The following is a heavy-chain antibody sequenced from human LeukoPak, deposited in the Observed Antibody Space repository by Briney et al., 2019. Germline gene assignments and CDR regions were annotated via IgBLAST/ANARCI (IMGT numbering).Heavy chain of an antibody. D-gene: IGHD1-26*01. J-gene: IGHJ5*02. CDR1: GASISSGGYY. CDR2: IYYSGST. V-gene: IGHV4-39*01. Sequence: SQTLSLTCTVSGASISSGGYYWSWVRQHPGKGLEWIGSIYYSGSTYYNPSLKSRVTISVDTSKNQFSLKLSSVTAADTAVYYCARQGSGSYYPNWFDPGGQGTLVTVSS. CDR3: ARQGSGSYYPNWFDP.